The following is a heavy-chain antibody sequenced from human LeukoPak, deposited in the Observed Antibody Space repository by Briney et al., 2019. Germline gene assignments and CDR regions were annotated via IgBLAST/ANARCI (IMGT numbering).Heavy chain of an antibody. J-gene: IGHJ4*02. D-gene: IGHD3-10*01. CDR2: ISYDGSNK. Sequence: GGSLRLSCAASGFTFSSYAMHWVRQAPGKGLEWVAVISYDGSNKYYADSVKGRFTISRDNSKNMLYLQMNSLRDEDTAVYYCAKDRHYGSGTTDSWGQGTLVTVSS. CDR1: GFTFSSYA. CDR3: AKDRHYGSGTTDS. V-gene: IGHV3-30-3*01.